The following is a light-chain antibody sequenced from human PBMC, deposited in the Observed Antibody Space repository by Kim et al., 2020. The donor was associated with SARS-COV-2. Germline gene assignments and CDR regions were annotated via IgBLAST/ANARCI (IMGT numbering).Light chain of an antibody. CDR2: DVR. V-gene: IGLV2-14*03. Sequence: GQSITISCTGTRSDVGGYNYVSWYQQHPGKAPKLMIYDVRNRPSGVSNRFSGSKSGNTASLTISGLQAEDEADYYCSSYTSSSTWVFGGGTQLTVL. CDR3: SSYTSSSTWV. CDR1: RSDVGGYNY. J-gene: IGLJ3*02.